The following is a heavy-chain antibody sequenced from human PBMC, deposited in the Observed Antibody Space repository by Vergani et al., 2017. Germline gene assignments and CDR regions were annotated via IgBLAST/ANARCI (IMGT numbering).Heavy chain of an antibody. CDR1: GYTLTELS. V-gene: IGHV1-24*01. J-gene: IGHJ1*01. Sequence: QVQLVQSGAEVKKPGASVKVSCKVSGYTLTELSMHWVRQAPGKGLEWMGGFDPEDGETIYAQKFQGRVTMTTDTSTRTAYMELRSLRSDDTAVYYCARDIMENDTYGRSGYWGQGTLVTVSS. CDR3: ARDIMENDTYGRSGY. CDR2: FDPEDGET. D-gene: IGHD6-25*01.